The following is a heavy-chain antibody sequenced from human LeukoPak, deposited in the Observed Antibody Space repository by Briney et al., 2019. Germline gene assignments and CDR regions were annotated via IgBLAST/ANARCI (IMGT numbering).Heavy chain of an antibody. CDR1: GGSISSGGYS. CDR2: IYHSGST. Sequence: SETLSLTCAVSGGSISSGGYSWSWIRQPPGKGLEWIGYIYHSGSTYYIPSLKSRVTISVDRSKNQFSLKLSSVTAADTAVYYCARDPDYWGQGTLVTVSS. J-gene: IGHJ4*02. CDR3: ARDPDY. V-gene: IGHV4-30-2*01.